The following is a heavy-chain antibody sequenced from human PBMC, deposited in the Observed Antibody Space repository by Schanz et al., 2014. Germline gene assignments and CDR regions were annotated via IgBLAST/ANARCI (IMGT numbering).Heavy chain of an antibody. D-gene: IGHD1-26*01. CDR2: ISGSGNTI. J-gene: IGHJ4*02. CDR3: ARRYSGRYCFDY. Sequence: DVQLAESGGGLVQPGRSLRLSCAASGFTLSSYALSWVRQAPGQGLEWLSYISGSGNTIYYADSVKGRFTISRDNAKNSPSLQMDRLRDEDTAVYYCARRYSGRYCFDYWGQGTLVAVSS. CDR1: GFTLSSYA. V-gene: IGHV3-48*02.